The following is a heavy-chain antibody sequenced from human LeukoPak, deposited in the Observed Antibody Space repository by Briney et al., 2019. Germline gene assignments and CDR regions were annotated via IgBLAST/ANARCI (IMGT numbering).Heavy chain of an antibody. Sequence: PGGSLRLSCAASGFTVSSLAMHWVRQAPGRGLEWVSSSGTRSGTKYYADSVKGRFTISRDSAMDSVSLQINSLRAEDTAVYYCAKVGDREWELPYYFDYWGQGTLVTVSS. CDR3: AKVGDREWELPYYFDY. D-gene: IGHD1-26*01. CDR2: SGTRSGTK. CDR1: GFTVSSLA. V-gene: IGHV3-21*01. J-gene: IGHJ4*02.